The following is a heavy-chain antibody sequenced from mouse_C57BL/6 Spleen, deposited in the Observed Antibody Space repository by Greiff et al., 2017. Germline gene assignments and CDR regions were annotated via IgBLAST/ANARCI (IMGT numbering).Heavy chain of an antibody. Sequence: EVQRVESGEGLVKPGGSLKLSCAASGFTFSSYAMSWVRQTPEKRLEWVAYISSGGDYIYYADTVKGRFTISRDNARNTLYLQMSSLKSEDTAMYYCTRDGGYDYDDGYFDYWGQGTTLTVSS. J-gene: IGHJ2*01. CDR2: ISSGGDYI. D-gene: IGHD2-4*01. V-gene: IGHV5-9-1*02. CDR3: TRDGGYDYDDGYFDY. CDR1: GFTFSSYA.